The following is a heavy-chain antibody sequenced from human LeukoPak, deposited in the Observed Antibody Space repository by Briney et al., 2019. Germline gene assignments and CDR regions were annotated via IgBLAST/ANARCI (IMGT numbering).Heavy chain of an antibody. V-gene: IGHV4-34*01. CDR3: AREVFGWYSFDY. CDR1: GGSFSGYY. D-gene: IGHD6-19*01. Sequence: PSETLSLTCAVYGGSFSGYYWSWIRQPPGKGLEWIGEINHSGSTNYNPSLKSRVTISVDTSMNQFSLKLSSVTAADTAVYYCAREVFGWYSFDYWGQGTLVTVSS. J-gene: IGHJ4*02. CDR2: INHSGST.